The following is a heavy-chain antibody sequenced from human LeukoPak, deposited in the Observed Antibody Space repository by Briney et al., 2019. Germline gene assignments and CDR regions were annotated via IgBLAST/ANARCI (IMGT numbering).Heavy chain of an antibody. V-gene: IGHV6-1*01. CDR1: GDNVSSNSAA. J-gene: IGHJ3*02. D-gene: IGHD3-22*01. CDR3: AASSGSNAFDI. Sequence: SQTLSLTCAISGDNVSSNSAAWNWITQSPSRGLEWLGRTYYRSKWYNDYAVSVKSRITINPDTSKNQFSLQLNSVTPEDTAVYYCAASSGSNAFDIWGQAPMVTVSS. CDR2: TYYRSKWYN.